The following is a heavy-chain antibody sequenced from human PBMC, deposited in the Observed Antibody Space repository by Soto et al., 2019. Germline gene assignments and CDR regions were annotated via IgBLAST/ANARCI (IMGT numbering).Heavy chain of an antibody. V-gene: IGHV4-39*01. CDR1: GGSISSSSYY. CDR3: ASPSITMVRGVITFDY. CDR2: IYYSGST. Sequence: KPSETVSLTCTVSGGSISSSSYYWGWIRQPPGKGLEWIGSIYYSGSTYYNPSLKSRVTISVDTSKNQFSLKLSSVTAADTAVYYCASPSITMVRGVITFDYWGQGTLVTVSS. J-gene: IGHJ4*02. D-gene: IGHD3-10*01.